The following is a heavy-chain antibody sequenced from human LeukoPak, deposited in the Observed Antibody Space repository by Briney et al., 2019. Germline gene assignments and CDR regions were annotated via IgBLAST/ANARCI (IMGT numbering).Heavy chain of an antibody. D-gene: IGHD3-10*01. Sequence: ASVKVSCKASGYTFTSYAMHRVRQAPGQRLEWMGWINAGNGNTKYSQKFQGRVTITRDTSASTAYMELSSLRSEDTAVYYCARELLWFGELAFDIWGQGTMVTVSS. CDR1: GYTFTSYA. CDR3: ARELLWFGELAFDI. CDR2: INAGNGNT. V-gene: IGHV1-3*01. J-gene: IGHJ3*02.